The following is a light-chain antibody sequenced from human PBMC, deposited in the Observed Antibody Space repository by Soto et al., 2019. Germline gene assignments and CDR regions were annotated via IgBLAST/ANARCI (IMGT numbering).Light chain of an antibody. CDR2: WAS. Sequence: DIVMPQSPDSLAVSLGGRASIKCKSSHRIIFTSNNKNYLAWYQQKPGQPPKLLIYWASTRESGVPDRFSGSGSGTDCTLSISRLQAEDVAVYYCQQYYSTPRTFGQGTKVDI. CDR3: QQYYSTPRT. CDR1: HRIIFTSNNKNY. J-gene: IGKJ1*01. V-gene: IGKV4-1*01.